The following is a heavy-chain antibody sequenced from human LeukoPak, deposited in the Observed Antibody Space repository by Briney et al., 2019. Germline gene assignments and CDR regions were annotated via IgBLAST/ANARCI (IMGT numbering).Heavy chain of an antibody. CDR1: GFTFSSYA. CDR2: ISGSGGST. CDR3: AKDFARYSSGWYFFH. V-gene: IGHV3-23*01. Sequence: GGSLRLSCAASGFTFSSYAMSWVRQAPGKGLEWVSAISGSGGSTYYADSVKGRFTISRDNSKNTLYLQMNSLRAEDTAVYYCAKDFARYSSGWYFFHWGQGTLVTVSS. J-gene: IGHJ4*02. D-gene: IGHD6-19*01.